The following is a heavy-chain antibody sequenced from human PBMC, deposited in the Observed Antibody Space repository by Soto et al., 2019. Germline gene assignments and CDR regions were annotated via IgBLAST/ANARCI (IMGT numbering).Heavy chain of an antibody. Sequence: QLQLQESGPGLVKPSETLSLTCTVSGGSISSSSYYWGWIRQPPGKGLEWIGSIYYSGSTYYNPSLKSRVTISVDTSKNQFSLKLSSVTAADTAVYYCARHEGYRGPVSYWGQGTLVTVSS. CDR1: GGSISSSSYY. CDR2: IYYSGST. V-gene: IGHV4-39*01. D-gene: IGHD1-1*01. CDR3: ARHEGYRGPVSY. J-gene: IGHJ4*02.